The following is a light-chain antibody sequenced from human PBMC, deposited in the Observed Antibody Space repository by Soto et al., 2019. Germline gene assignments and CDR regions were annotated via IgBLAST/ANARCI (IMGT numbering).Light chain of an antibody. J-gene: IGKJ4*01. V-gene: IGKV3-20*01. CDR2: GAS. Sequence: IVLTQSPGTLSLSPGERATLSCRASQSVSSGYLAWYQQKPGQAPRLLIYGASSRATDIPDRFSGSGSGTDFTFTISRLEPEDFAVYYCQQYGSSVGGTFGGGTKVEIK. CDR1: QSVSSGY. CDR3: QQYGSSVGGT.